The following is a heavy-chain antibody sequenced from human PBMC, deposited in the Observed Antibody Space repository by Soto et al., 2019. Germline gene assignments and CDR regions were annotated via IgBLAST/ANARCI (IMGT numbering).Heavy chain of an antibody. CDR2: LHYGHSSA. D-gene: IGHD2-2*01. V-gene: IGHV5-51*01. CDR1: GSIFSTYS. Sequence: GESLKISCKGSGSIFSTYSIGWVRQMPGKGLEWVGNLHYGHSSATYSPSFQGHVTISVDKSINTAYLQWSSLKASDTAFYYCGPWPSSHWFDYWGQGTLVTVSS. J-gene: IGHJ4*02. CDR3: GPWPSSHWFDY.